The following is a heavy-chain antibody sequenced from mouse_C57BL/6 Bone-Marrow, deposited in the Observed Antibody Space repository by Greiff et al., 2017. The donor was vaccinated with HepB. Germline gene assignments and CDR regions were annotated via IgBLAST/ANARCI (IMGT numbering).Heavy chain of an antibody. Sequence: EVKLMESGPVLVKPGASVKMSCKASGYTFTDYYMNWVKQSHGKSLEWIGVINPYNGGTSYNQKFKGKATLTVDKSSSTAYMELNSLTSEDSAVYYCAIITTVPYYYAMDYWGQGTSVTVSS. CDR2: INPYNGGT. J-gene: IGHJ4*01. V-gene: IGHV1-19*01. CDR3: AIITTVPYYYAMDY. D-gene: IGHD1-1*01. CDR1: GYTFTDYY.